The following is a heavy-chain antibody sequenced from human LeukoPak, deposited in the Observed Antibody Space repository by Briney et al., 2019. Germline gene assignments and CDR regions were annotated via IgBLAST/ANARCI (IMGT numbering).Heavy chain of an antibody. CDR3: AKFMVRGVSQENWFDP. D-gene: IGHD3-10*01. CDR1: GFTFRRYA. Sequence: GGSLRLSCAASGFTFRRYAMSWVRQAPGKGLEWVSAISGSGGSTYYADSVKGRFTISRDNSKNTLYLQMNSLRAEDTAVYYCAKFMVRGVSQENWFDPWGQGTLVTVSS. CDR2: ISGSGGST. V-gene: IGHV3-23*01. J-gene: IGHJ5*02.